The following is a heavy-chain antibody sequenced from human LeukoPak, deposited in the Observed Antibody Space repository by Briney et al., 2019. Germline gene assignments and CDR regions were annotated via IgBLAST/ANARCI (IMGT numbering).Heavy chain of an antibody. CDR1: GGSASSGNYY. V-gene: IGHV4-61*01. J-gene: IGHJ4*02. D-gene: IGHD4-23*01. Sequence: SETLSLTCSVSGGSASSGNYYWSWIRQPPGKGLEWVGCIFYTGTTSYNPSLKSRVTISADTSKKQFSLSLTSVTAADTAVYYCARSWSGGNYGSFDYWGQGRVVTVSS. CDR3: ARSWSGGNYGSFDY. CDR2: IFYTGTT.